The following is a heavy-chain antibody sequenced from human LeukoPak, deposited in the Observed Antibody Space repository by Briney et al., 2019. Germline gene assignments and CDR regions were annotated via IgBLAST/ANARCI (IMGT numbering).Heavy chain of an antibody. CDR1: GYTFTSYD. D-gene: IGHD2-15*01. V-gene: IGHV1-8*01. Sequence: VASVKVSCKASGYTFTSYDINWVRQATGQGLEWMGWMNPNSGNTGYAQKFQGRVTMTEDTSTDTAYMELSSLRSEDTAVYYCATDIVVTTDPPFDYWGQGTLVTVSS. CDR3: ATDIVVTTDPPFDY. J-gene: IGHJ4*02. CDR2: MNPNSGNT.